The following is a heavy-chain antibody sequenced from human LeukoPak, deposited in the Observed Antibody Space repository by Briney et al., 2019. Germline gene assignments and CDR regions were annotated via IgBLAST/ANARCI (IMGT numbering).Heavy chain of an antibody. CDR2: IYYSGST. CDR3: ASAGESYFDY. Sequence: SETLSLTCTVSGGSISSYYWSWIRQPPGKGLEWIGYIYYSGSTNYNPSLKSRVTISVDTSKNRFSLKLSSVTAADTAVYYCASAGESYFDYWGQGTLVTVSS. V-gene: IGHV4-59*01. CDR1: GGSISSYY. J-gene: IGHJ4*02. D-gene: IGHD2-21*01.